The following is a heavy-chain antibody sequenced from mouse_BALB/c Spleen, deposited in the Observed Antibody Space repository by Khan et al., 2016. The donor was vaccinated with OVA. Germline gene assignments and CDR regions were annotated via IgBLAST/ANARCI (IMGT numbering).Heavy chain of an antibody. D-gene: IGHD1-1*01. J-gene: IGHJ2*02. V-gene: IGHV5-9-3*01. CDR3: ARTPCYYGSNYFYY. Sequence: EVELVESGGGLVQLGGSLKVSCAASGFTFSNYAMSWVRQTPEKRLEWVATICIGGSFTYYPDSVKGRFTISRDTAKNTLYLQMGSLSSEDTDMYYCARTPCYYGSNYFYYWGQGTSLTASS. CDR2: ICIGGSFT. CDR1: GFTFSNYA.